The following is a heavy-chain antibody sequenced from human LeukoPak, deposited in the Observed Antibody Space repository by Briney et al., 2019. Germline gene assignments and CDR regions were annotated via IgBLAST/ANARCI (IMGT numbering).Heavy chain of an antibody. Sequence: ASVKVSCKASGGTFSSYAISWVRQAPGQGLEWMGWISVYNGNTYYAQKLQGRVTVTTDTSTSTAYMELRSLRSDDTAVYYCARDEVWYYFHYWGQGTLVTVSS. D-gene: IGHD2-8*02. CDR3: ARDEVWYYFHY. CDR1: GGTFSSYA. V-gene: IGHV1-18*01. CDR2: ISVYNGNT. J-gene: IGHJ4*02.